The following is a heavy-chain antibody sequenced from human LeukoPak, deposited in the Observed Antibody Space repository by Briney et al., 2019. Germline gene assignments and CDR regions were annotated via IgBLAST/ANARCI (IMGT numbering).Heavy chain of an antibody. D-gene: IGHD6-13*01. Sequence: GGSLRLSCAASGFTFSDYYMSWIRQAPGKGLEWVSYISSSGSTIYYADSVKGRFTISRDNAKNSLYLQMNSLRAEDTAVYYCARWIAAAGLYYYYGMDVWGQGTTVTVSS. CDR3: ARWIAAAGLYYYYGMDV. CDR1: GFTFSDYY. J-gene: IGHJ6*02. V-gene: IGHV3-11*04. CDR2: ISSSGSTI.